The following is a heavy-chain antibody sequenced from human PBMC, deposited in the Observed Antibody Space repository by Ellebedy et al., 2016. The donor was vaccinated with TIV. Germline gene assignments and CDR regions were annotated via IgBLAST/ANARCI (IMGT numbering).Heavy chain of an antibody. CDR3: VRSDRLWTYLDY. V-gene: IGHV3-7*01. D-gene: IGHD2-21*01. CDR1: GFTFSNYW. Sequence: GGSLRLXXAASGFTFSNYWMSWVRQAPGKGLEWVANIKEEGSAKYYVDSVKGRFTISRDNAKNSLYLQMNSLRPEDTAVYYCVRSDRLWTYLDYWGLGIVVTVSS. J-gene: IGHJ4*02. CDR2: IKEEGSAK.